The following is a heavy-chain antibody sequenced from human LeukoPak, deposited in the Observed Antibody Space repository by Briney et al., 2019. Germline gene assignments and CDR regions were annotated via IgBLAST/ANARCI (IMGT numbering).Heavy chain of an antibody. CDR3: ARHGGVVRGEGSDAFDI. V-gene: IGHV4-59*08. Sequence: SETLFLTCTVSGGSISSYYWSWIRQPPGKGLEWIGYIYYSGSTNYNPSLQSRVTISLDTSKNQFSLKLTSVTAADTAVYYCARHGGVVRGEGSDAFDIWGQGTMVTVSS. CDR1: GGSISSYY. J-gene: IGHJ3*02. D-gene: IGHD3-10*01. CDR2: IYYSGST.